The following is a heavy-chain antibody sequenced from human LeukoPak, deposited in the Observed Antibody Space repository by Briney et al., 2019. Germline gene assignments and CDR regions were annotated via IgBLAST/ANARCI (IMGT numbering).Heavy chain of an antibody. J-gene: IGHJ4*02. CDR2: INHSGST. Sequence: PSETLSLTCTVSGGSISSGGYYWSWIRQPPGKGLEWIGEINHSGSTNYNPSLKSRVTISVDTSKNQFSLKLSSVTAADTAVYYCARVSSGATTVDHWGQGTLVTVSS. D-gene: IGHD1-26*01. CDR1: GGSISSGGYY. CDR3: ARVSSGATTVDH. V-gene: IGHV4-39*07.